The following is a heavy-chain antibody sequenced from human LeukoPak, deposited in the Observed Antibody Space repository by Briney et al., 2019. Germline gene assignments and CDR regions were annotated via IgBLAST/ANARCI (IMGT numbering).Heavy chain of an antibody. CDR1: GFPFSSHG. Sequence: PGGSLRLSCAGSGFPFSSHGMNWVRQAPGKGLEWVSGISPGGGPTYYADSVKGRFTISRDDSKNTLYLQMNNLRAEDTAVYYCAKDGAWLRFDYWGQGTLVTVSS. V-gene: IGHV3-23*01. CDR2: ISPGGGPT. D-gene: IGHD5-12*01. CDR3: AKDGAWLRFDY. J-gene: IGHJ4*02.